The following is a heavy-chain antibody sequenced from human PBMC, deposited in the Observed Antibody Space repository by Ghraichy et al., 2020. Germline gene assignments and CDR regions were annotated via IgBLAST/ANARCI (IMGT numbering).Heavy chain of an antibody. J-gene: IGHJ4*02. CDR3: ARFRPFDY. CDR2: IKTDGSET. V-gene: IGHV3-7*01. Sequence: GESQNISCAASGFTFSNYWMSWVRQAPGKGLEWVANIKTDGSETYYADSVKGRFTIFRDNAKNALYLQMNSLRAEDTAVYYCARFRPFDYWGQGTLVPVSS. CDR1: GFTFSNYW.